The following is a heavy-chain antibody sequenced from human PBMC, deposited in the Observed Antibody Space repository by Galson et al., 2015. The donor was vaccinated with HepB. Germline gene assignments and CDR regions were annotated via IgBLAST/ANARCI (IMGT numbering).Heavy chain of an antibody. Sequence: QSGAEVKKPGESLKISCKGSGYSFTSYWIGWVRQMPGKGLEWMGIIYPGDSDTRYSPSFQGQVTISADKSISTAYLQWSSLKASDTAMYYCARHSLTRNYYDSSGRTTLGPDYWGQGTLVTVSS. D-gene: IGHD3-22*01. V-gene: IGHV5-51*01. CDR3: ARHSLTRNYYDSSGRTTLGPDY. CDR2: IYPGDSDT. J-gene: IGHJ4*02. CDR1: GYSFTSYW.